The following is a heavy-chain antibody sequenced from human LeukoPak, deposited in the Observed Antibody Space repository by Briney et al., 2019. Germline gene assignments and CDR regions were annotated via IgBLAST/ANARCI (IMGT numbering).Heavy chain of an antibody. CDR3: ASSPSSSWIFDY. D-gene: IGHD6-13*01. Sequence: SETLSLTCAVYRGSFSGYWSWIRQPPGKGLEWIGEIHHSGSTNYNPSLKSRVTISVDTSKNQFSLKLSSVTAADTAVYYCASSPSSSWIFDYWGQGTLVTVSS. CDR2: IHHSGST. J-gene: IGHJ4*02. CDR1: RGSFSGY. V-gene: IGHV4-34*01.